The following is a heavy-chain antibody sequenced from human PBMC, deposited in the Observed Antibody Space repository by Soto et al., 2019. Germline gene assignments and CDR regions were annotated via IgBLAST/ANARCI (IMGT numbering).Heavy chain of an antibody. CDR3: AKDKNIVVGQGVNDY. D-gene: IGHD2-2*01. CDR1: GFTFSNYV. V-gene: IGHV3-23*01. J-gene: IGHJ4*02. Sequence: GGSLRLSCAASGFTFSNYVMSWVRQAPGKGLEWVSGISGSDDNIYYADSVRGRFTISRDNSKNTVYLQMDSLGAEDTAVYYCAKDKNIVVGQGVNDYWGQGT. CDR2: ISGSDDNI.